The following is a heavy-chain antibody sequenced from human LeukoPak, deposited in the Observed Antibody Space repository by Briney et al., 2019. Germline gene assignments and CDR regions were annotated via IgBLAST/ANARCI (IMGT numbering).Heavy chain of an antibody. CDR1: GFTVSSYA. CDR2: ISGSSAST. V-gene: IGHV3-23*01. CDR3: AKAYYDFWSGYFDY. J-gene: IGHJ4*02. D-gene: IGHD3-3*01. Sequence: GGSLRLSCAASGFTVSSYAMNWVGQARGKGLEWASGISGSSASTYYADSVKGRFTISRDNSKNTLFLQMNSLRAEDTAVYYCAKAYYDFWSGYFDYWGQGTLLTVSS.